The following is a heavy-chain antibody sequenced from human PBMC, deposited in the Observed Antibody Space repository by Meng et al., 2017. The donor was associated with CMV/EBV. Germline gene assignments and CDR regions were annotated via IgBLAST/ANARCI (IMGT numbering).Heavy chain of an antibody. Sequence: QVQRQQWGAGLLKPSETLSLTCAVYGGSFSGYYWSWIRQPPGKGLEWIGEINHSGSTNYNPSLKSRVTISVDTSKNQFSLKLSSVTAADTAVYYCARESMVRGEDWGQGTLVTVSS. V-gene: IGHV4-34*01. D-gene: IGHD3-10*01. J-gene: IGHJ4*02. CDR2: INHSGST. CDR1: GGSFSGYY. CDR3: ARESMVRGED.